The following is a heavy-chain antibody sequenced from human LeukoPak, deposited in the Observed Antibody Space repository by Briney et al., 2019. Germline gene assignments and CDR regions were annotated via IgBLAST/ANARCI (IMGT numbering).Heavy chain of an antibody. V-gene: IGHV4-59*12. CDR3: ARDNSVVVPAAMRAFDI. CDR1: GGSISSYY. Sequence: PSETLSLTCTVSGGSISSYYWSWIRQPPGKGLEWIGYIYYSGSTNYNPSLKSRVTISVDTSKNQFSLKLSSVTAADTAVYYCARDNSVVVPAAMRAFDIWGQGTMVTVSS. D-gene: IGHD2-2*01. CDR2: IYYSGST. J-gene: IGHJ3*02.